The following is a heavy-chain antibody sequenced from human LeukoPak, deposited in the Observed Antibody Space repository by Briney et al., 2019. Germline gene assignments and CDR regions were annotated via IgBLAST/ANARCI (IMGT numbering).Heavy chain of an antibody. CDR3: ARGSPSGYDPLYYFDY. D-gene: IGHD5-12*01. Sequence: ASVKVSCKASGYTFTSYYMHWVRQAPGQGLEWMGIINPSGGSTSYAQKFQGRVTMTRDTSTSTVYMELSSLRSEDTAVYYCARGSPSGYDPLYYFDYWGQGTLVTVSS. CDR1: GYTFTSYY. V-gene: IGHV1-46*01. CDR2: INPSGGST. J-gene: IGHJ4*02.